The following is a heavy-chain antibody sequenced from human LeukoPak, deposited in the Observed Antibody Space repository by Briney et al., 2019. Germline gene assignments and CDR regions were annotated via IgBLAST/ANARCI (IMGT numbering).Heavy chain of an antibody. J-gene: IGHJ4*02. CDR1: GGSFSGYY. CDR3: ARRTNRSSWFY. D-gene: IGHD6-13*01. V-gene: IGHV4-34*01. CDR2: INHSGST. Sequence: PSETLSLTCAVYGGSFSGYYWSWIRRPPGKGLEWIGEINHSGSTNYNPSLKSRVTISVDTSKNQFSLKLSSVTAADTAVYYCARRTNRSSWFYWGQGTLVTVSS.